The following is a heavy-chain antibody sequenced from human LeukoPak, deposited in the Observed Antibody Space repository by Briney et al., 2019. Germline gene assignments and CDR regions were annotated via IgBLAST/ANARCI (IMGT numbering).Heavy chain of an antibody. CDR2: IHPSTGNP. J-gene: IGHJ4*02. Sequence: ASVKVSCKASGFTFTNYAMNWVRQAPGQGLEWMGWIHPSTGNPTYAQAFTGRFVFSLDTSVSTTYLQISSLKTEDTAVYYCARAYQRLGQLSLPDYWGQGTLVTVSS. V-gene: IGHV7-4-1*02. CDR1: GFTFTNYA. D-gene: IGHD3-16*02. CDR3: ARAYQRLGQLSLPDY.